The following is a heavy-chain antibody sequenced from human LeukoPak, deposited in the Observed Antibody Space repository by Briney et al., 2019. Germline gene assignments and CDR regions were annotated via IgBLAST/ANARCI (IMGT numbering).Heavy chain of an antibody. V-gene: IGHV1-69*04. J-gene: IGHJ4*02. CDR3: ARGPYCGGDCYSGYYFDY. Sequence: ASVKVSCKASGGTFSSYAISWVRQAPGQGLEWMGRIIPILGIANYAQKFQGRVTITADKSTSTAYKELSSLRSEDTAVYYCARGPYCGGDCYSGYYFDYWGQGTLVTVSS. D-gene: IGHD2-21*02. CDR1: GGTFSSYA. CDR2: IIPILGIA.